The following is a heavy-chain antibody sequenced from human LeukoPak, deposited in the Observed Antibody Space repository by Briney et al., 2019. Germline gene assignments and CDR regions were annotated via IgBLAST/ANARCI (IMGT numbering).Heavy chain of an antibody. CDR3: ASSKGFDY. CDR1: GFTFSHYE. Sequence: PGGSLRLSCEASGFTFSHYEMIWVRQAPGKGLEWVANINLDGSEKYYVDSVKGRFTISRDNAKNSLYLQMNSLRAEDTAVYYCASSKGFDYWGQGTLVTVSS. J-gene: IGHJ4*02. CDR2: INLDGSEK. V-gene: IGHV3-7*01.